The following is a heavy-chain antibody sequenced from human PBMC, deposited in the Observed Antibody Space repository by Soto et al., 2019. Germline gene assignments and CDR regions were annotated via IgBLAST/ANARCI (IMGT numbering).Heavy chain of an antibody. D-gene: IGHD5-18*01. CDR2: IYHSGST. CDR1: GDSISSSNW. CDR3: ASWGYSYGQSNDAFDI. Sequence: QVQLQESGRGLVKPSGTLSLTCAVSGDSISSSNWWSWVRQPPGKGLEWIGEIYHSGSTNYNPSLKSRVTISVDKSKNQFSLKLSSVTAADTAVYYCASWGYSYGQSNDAFDIWGQRTMVTVSS. J-gene: IGHJ3*02. V-gene: IGHV4-4*02.